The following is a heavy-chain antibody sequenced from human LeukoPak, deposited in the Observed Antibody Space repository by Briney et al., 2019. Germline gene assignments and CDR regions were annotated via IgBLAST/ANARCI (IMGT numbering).Heavy chain of an antibody. Sequence: SETLSLTCAVYSGSFSGYYWSWIRQPPGKGLEWIGEINHSGSTNYNPSLKSRVTISVDTSKNQFSLKLSSVTAADTAVYYCARSITMVRGVMYYYYYMDVWGKGTTVTVSS. CDR2: INHSGST. CDR1: SGSFSGYY. V-gene: IGHV4-34*01. D-gene: IGHD3-10*01. J-gene: IGHJ6*03. CDR3: ARSITMVRGVMYYYYYMDV.